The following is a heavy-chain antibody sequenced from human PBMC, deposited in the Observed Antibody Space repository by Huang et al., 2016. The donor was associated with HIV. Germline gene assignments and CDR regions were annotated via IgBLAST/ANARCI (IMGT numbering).Heavy chain of an antibody. CDR1: GFTFSSYA. Sequence: EVQLVESGGGLVKPGGSLRLSCAASGFTFSSYAMNWVRQAPGEWLEWVSSIGRSSSYIHYAESVKGRFTISRDDAKSSLFLQMNSLRAEDTAVYYCARPQGDKIRGIIRSYYYYYGMDVWGQGTTVTVSS. CDR2: IGRSSSYI. CDR3: ARPQGDKIRGIIRSYYYYYGMDV. V-gene: IGHV3-21*01. D-gene: IGHD3-10*01. J-gene: IGHJ6*02.